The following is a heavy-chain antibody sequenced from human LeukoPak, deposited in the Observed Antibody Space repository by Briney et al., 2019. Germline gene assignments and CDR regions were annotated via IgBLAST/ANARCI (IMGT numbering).Heavy chain of an antibody. J-gene: IGHJ4*02. V-gene: IGHV1-18*01. CDR1: GYTFTSYG. CDR3: ASSYVGATIFDY. D-gene: IGHD1-26*01. CDR2: ISAYDGNT. Sequence: GASVKVSCKASGYTFTSYGISWVRQAPGQGLEWMGWISAYDGNTNYTQKLQGRVTMTTDTSTSTAYMELRSLRSDDTAVYYCASSYVGATIFDYWGQGTLVTVSS.